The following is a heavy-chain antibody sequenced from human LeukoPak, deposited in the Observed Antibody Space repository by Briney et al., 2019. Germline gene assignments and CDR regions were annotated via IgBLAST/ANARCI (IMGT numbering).Heavy chain of an antibody. CDR3: ARHGVGRGGDFDY. CDR2: TYYSGST. D-gene: IGHD3-10*01. Sequence: SSETLSLTCTVSGGSISSYYWSWIRQPAGKGLEWIGYTYYSGSTKYNPSLKSRVTISVDTSKNQLSLKLSSVTAADTAVYYCARHGVGRGGDFDYWGQGTLVTVSS. CDR1: GGSISSYY. J-gene: IGHJ4*02. V-gene: IGHV4-59*08.